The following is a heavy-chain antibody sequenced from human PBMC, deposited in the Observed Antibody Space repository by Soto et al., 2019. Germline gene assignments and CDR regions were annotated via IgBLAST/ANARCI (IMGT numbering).Heavy chain of an antibody. D-gene: IGHD3-22*01. Sequence: GGSLRLSCAASGFTFSSYAMSWVRQAPGKGLEWVSGISGSGGSTYYADSVKGRFTISRDNSKNTLYLQMNSLRAEDTAVYYCARDDSSGYYYDAFDIWGQGTMVTVSS. CDR3: ARDDSSGYYYDAFDI. J-gene: IGHJ3*02. V-gene: IGHV3-23*01. CDR1: GFTFSSYA. CDR2: ISGSGGST.